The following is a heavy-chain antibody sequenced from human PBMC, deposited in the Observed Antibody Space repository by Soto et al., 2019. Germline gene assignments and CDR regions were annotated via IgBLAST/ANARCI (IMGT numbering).Heavy chain of an antibody. J-gene: IGHJ5*02. D-gene: IGHD6-6*01. V-gene: IGHV4-30-4*01. CDR2: IYYSGST. Sequence: QVQLQESGPGLVKPSQTLSLTCTVSGGSISSGDYYWSWIRQPPGKGLEWIGYIYYSGSTYYNPSLQSRVTISVDTSKNQFSLKLSSVTAADTAVYYCARETIAARPRFRWFDPWGQGTLVTVSS. CDR1: GGSISSGDYY. CDR3: ARETIAARPRFRWFDP.